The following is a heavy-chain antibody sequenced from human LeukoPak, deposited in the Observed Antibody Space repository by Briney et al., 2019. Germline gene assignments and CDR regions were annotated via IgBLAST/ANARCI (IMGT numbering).Heavy chain of an antibody. CDR3: ARSTVTTSLIGY. V-gene: IGHV1-2*02. D-gene: IGHD4-17*01. Sequence: ASVKVSCQASGYTFTGYYMHWVRQAPGQGLEWMGWINPNSGGTNYAQKFQGRVTMTRDTSISTAYMELSRLRSDDTAVYYCARSTVTTSLIGYWGQGTLVTVSS. CDR2: INPNSGGT. CDR1: GYTFTGYY. J-gene: IGHJ4*02.